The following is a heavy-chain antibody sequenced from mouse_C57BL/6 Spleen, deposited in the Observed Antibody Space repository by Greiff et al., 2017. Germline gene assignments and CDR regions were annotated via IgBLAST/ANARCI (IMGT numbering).Heavy chain of an antibody. J-gene: IGHJ1*03. CDR2: INPSDSDT. D-gene: IGHD1-1*01. CDR3: AIPNYYGSSYWYFDV. V-gene: IGHV1-74*01. CDR1: GYTFTSYW. Sequence: QVQLKEPGAELVKPGASVKVSCKASGYTFTSYWMHWVKQRPGQGLEWIGRINPSDSDTNYNQKFKGKATLTVDKSSSTAYMQLSSLTSEDSAVYYCAIPNYYGSSYWYFDVWGTGTTVTVSS.